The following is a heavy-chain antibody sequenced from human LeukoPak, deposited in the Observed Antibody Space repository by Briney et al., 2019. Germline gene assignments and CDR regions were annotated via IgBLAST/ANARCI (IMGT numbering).Heavy chain of an antibody. V-gene: IGHV3-23*01. D-gene: IGHD3-22*01. Sequence: GGSLRLSCAASGYTFSSHGLTWVRQAPGKGLEWVSTINGAGDNTYYAETVKGRFTISRDNSKNTLYLQMNSLRAEDTAVYYCAKGDGMIVVELEFWGQGTLVTVSS. J-gene: IGHJ4*02. CDR1: GYTFSSHG. CDR2: INGAGDNT. CDR3: AKGDGMIVVELEF.